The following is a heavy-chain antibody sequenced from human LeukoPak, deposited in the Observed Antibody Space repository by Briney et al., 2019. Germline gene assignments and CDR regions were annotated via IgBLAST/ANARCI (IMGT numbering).Heavy chain of an antibody. D-gene: IGHD6-19*01. CDR1: GGTFSSYA. J-gene: IGHJ4*02. Sequence: SVKASCKASGGTFSSYAISWVRQAPGQELEWMGGIIPIFGTANYAQKFQGRVTITADKSTSTAYMELSSLRSEDTAVYYCASQSAGSGPEDYWGQGTLVTVSS. CDR3: ASQSAGSGPEDY. V-gene: IGHV1-69*06. CDR2: IIPIFGTA.